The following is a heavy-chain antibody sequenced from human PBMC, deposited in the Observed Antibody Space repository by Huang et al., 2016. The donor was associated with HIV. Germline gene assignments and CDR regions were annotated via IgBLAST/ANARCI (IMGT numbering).Heavy chain of an antibody. CDR1: GGTFSSYA. V-gene: IGHV1-69*01. CDR2: IIPIFGTA. Sequence: QVQLVQSGAEVKKPGSSVKVSCKASGGTFSSYAINWVRQAPGQGLEWMGGIIPIFGTANYAQKFQGRVTITADESTSTADMELSSLRSEDTAVYYCARVESRRYYDSSGYYYWGQGTLVTVSS. D-gene: IGHD3-22*01. J-gene: IGHJ4*02. CDR3: ARVESRRYYDSSGYYY.